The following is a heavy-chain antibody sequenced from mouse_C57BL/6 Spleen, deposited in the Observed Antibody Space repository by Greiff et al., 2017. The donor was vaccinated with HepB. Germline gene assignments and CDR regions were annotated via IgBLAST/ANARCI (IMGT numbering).Heavy chain of an antibody. D-gene: IGHD1-1*01. Sequence: VQLQQSGPELVKPGASVKISCKASGYAFSSSWMNWVKQRPGKGLEWIGRIYPGDGDTNYNGKFKGKATLTADKSSSTAYMQLSSLTSEDSAVYFCARSGTTVVATKDFDYWGQGTTLTVSS. V-gene: IGHV1-82*01. CDR3: ARSGTTVVATKDFDY. J-gene: IGHJ2*01. CDR2: IYPGDGDT. CDR1: GYAFSSSW.